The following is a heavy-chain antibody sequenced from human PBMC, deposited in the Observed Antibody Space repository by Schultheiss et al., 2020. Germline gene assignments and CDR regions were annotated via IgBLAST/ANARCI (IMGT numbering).Heavy chain of an antibody. CDR1: GFTFSSYA. J-gene: IGHJ4*02. V-gene: IGHV3-30-3*01. Sequence: GESLKISCAASGFTFSSYAMHWVRQAPGKGLEWVAVISYDGSNKYYADSVKGRFTISGDSSKNTLYLQMNSLRAEDTAVYYCAREKRARFYGDPLDYWGQGTLVTVSS. CDR3: AREKRARFYGDPLDY. CDR2: ISYDGSNK. D-gene: IGHD4-17*01.